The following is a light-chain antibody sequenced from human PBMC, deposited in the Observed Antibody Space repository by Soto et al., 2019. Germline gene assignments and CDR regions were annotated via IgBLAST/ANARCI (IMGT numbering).Light chain of an antibody. CDR1: SSVVGSYNF. J-gene: IGLJ1*01. CDR3: CSYAGSSTYV. CDR2: EGT. Sequence: QSALAQPASVSGSPGQSITISCTGTSSVVGSYNFVSWYRQHPGKAPKLMIYEGTKRPSGVSNRFSGSKSGYTASLTISGLQTEDEADYYCCSYAGSSTYVCGTGTKVTVL. V-gene: IGLV2-23*01.